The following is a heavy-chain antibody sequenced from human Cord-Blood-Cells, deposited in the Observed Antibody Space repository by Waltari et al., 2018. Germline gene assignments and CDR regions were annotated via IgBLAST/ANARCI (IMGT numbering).Heavy chain of an antibody. J-gene: IGHJ5*02. Sequence: GFSLSTSGVGVGWIRQPPGKALEWLALIYWDDDKRYSPSLKSRLTITKDTSKNQVVLTMTNMDPVDTATYYCAHSVGSGIAARPRWFDPWGQGTLVTVSS. CDR3: AHSVGSGIAARPRWFDP. D-gene: IGHD6-6*01. CDR1: GFSLSTSGVG. CDR2: IYWDDDK. V-gene: IGHV2-5*02.